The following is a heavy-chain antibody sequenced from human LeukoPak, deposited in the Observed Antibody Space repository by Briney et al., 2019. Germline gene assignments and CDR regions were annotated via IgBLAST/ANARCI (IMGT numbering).Heavy chain of an antibody. Sequence: PGGSLRLSCAASGFTFSSYGMHWVRQAPGKGLEWVAVLSYDGSNEYYADSVKGRFTISRDNSKNTVYLQMNSVRAEDTAVYYCAKAPNQLLSEYFQHWGQGTLVTVSS. D-gene: IGHD2-2*01. J-gene: IGHJ1*01. CDR1: GFTFSSYG. CDR3: AKAPNQLLSEYFQH. CDR2: LSYDGSNE. V-gene: IGHV3-30*18.